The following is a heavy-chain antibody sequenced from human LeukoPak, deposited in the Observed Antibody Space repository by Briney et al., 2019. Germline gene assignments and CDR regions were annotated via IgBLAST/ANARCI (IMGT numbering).Heavy chain of an antibody. CDR2: ISYDGSNK. J-gene: IGHJ4*02. V-gene: IGHV3-30-3*01. D-gene: IGHD5-12*01. CDR1: GFTFSSYA. Sequence: GGSLRLSCAASGFTFSSYAMHWVRQAPGKGLEWVAVISYDGSNKYYADSVKGRFTISRDNSKNTLYLQMNSLRAEDTAVYYCARDRGSVTKDIVATRRVFDYWGQGTLVTVSS. CDR3: ARDRGSVTKDIVATRRVFDY.